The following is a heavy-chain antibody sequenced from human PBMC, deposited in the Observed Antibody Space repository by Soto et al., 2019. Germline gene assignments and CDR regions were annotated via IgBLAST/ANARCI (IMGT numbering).Heavy chain of an antibody. V-gene: IGHV3-72*01. CDR2: IRNKPNGHTT. CDR3: YTHVITAPLFEH. Sequence: GGSLRLSCAGSGFTFSGHYMDWVRQAPGKGLEWLGRIRNKPNGHTTEYAASVKGRFTISRDDSKNSVYLQMNSLKSEDTAVYYCYTHVITAPLFEHWGQGTLVTVSS. CDR1: GFTFSGHY. D-gene: IGHD3-16*01. J-gene: IGHJ1*01.